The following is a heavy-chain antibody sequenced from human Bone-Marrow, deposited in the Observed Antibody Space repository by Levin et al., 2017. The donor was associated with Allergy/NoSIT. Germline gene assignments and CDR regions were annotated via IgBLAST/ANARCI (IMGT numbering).Heavy chain of an antibody. Sequence: KVSCKDSEYTFTSYWIAWVRQMPGKGLEWMGIIYPGDSDTRYSPSFQGQVTISADISISTAYLHWSSLKASDTATYYCARHGRDYVWGSYRSPVDSWGQGTLVTVSS. J-gene: IGHJ4*02. CDR1: EYTFTSYW. CDR2: IYPGDSDT. D-gene: IGHD3-16*02. V-gene: IGHV5-51*01. CDR3: ARHGRDYVWGSYRSPVDS.